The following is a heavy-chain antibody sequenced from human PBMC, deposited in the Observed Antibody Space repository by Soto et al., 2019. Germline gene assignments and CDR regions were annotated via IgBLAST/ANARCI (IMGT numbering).Heavy chain of an antibody. V-gene: IGHV5-51*01. J-gene: IGHJ3*02. CDR3: ARRKDGIKDAFDI. Sequence: GESLKLSCKSFGYNFIDSWIAWVRQKPGEGLEWMGIIYPGDSDTRYSPSFRGQVIISADKTISSAYLQWSALKASDTAMYYCARRKDGIKDAFDIWGQGTMVTVSS. CDR2: IYPGDSDT. CDR1: GYNFIDSW.